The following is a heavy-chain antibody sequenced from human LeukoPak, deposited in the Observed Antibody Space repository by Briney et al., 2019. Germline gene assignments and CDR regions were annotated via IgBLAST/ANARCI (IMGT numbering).Heavy chain of an antibody. V-gene: IGHV4-39*07. CDR2: IYYSGST. J-gene: IGHJ5*02. D-gene: IGHD3-3*01. CDR1: GGSISSSSYY. Sequence: SETLSLTCTVSGGSISSSSYYWGWIRRPPGKGLEWIGSIYYSGSTYYNPSLKSRVTISVDTSKNQFSLKLSSVTAADTAVYYCARGSSRTIFGVVISGPSWFDPWGQGTLVTVSS. CDR3: ARGSSRTIFGVVISGPSWFDP.